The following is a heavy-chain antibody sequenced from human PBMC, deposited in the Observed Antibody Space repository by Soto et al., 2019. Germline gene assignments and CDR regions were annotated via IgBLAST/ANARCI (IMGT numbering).Heavy chain of an antibody. J-gene: IGHJ5*02. CDR1: GYTFTSYG. CDR3: ARLPGGSWNNWFDP. CDR2: ISAYNGNT. V-gene: IGHV1-18*01. D-gene: IGHD2-15*01. Sequence: ASVKVSCKASGYTFTSYGISWVRQAPGQGLEWMGWISAYNGNTNYAQKHQGRVTMTTDTSTSTAYMELRSLRSDDTAVYYCARLPGGSWNNWFDPWGQGTLVTVSS.